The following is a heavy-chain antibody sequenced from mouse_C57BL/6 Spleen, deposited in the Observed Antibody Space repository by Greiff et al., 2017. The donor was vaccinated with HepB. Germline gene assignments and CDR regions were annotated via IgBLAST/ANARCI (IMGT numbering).Heavy chain of an antibody. D-gene: IGHD1-1*01. J-gene: IGHJ1*03. CDR2: FHPYNDDT. CDR3: ARSYGSRRGYWYFDV. CDR1: GYTFTTYP. Sequence: VQLQQSGAELVKPGASVKMSCKASGYTFTTYPIEWMKQNHGKSLEWIGNFHPYNDDTKYNEKFKGKATLTVEKSSSTVYLELSRLTSDDAAVYYCARSYGSRRGYWYFDVWGTGTTVTVSS. V-gene: IGHV1-47*01.